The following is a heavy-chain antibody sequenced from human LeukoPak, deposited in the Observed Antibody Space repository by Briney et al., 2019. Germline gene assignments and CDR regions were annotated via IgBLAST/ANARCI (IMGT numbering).Heavy chain of an antibody. CDR3: ARSTYCSGGSCYPYYFDY. D-gene: IGHD2-15*01. CDR2: IYYSGST. CDR1: GGSISSYY. Sequence: SETLSLTCTVSGGSISSYYWSWIRQPPGKGLEWIGYIYYSGSTNYNPSLKSRVTISVDTSKNQFSLKLSSVTAADTAVYYCARSTYCSGGSCYPYYFDYWGQGTLVTVST. V-gene: IGHV4-59*01. J-gene: IGHJ4*02.